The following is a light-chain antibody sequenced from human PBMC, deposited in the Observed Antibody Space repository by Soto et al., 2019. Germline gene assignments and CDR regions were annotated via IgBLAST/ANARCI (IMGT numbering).Light chain of an antibody. J-gene: IGKJ1*01. Sequence: DIHMTQSPSTLSASVGDRVTITCRASQNINGWLAWYQQKPGKAPKLLIYKASSLESGVPSRFSGSGSGTEFTLTISSLQPDDFATYYCQQYNSYWTFGQGTKVDIK. V-gene: IGKV1-5*03. CDR2: KAS. CDR1: QNINGW. CDR3: QQYNSYWT.